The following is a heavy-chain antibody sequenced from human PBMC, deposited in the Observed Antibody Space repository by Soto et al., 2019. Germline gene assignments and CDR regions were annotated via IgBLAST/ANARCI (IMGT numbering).Heavy chain of an antibody. J-gene: IGHJ4*02. V-gene: IGHV1-69*13. D-gene: IGHD4-17*01. Sequence: TSVKLSCEACGGSFSSYAISWVRQAPGQGLEWMGGIIPIFGTANYAQKFQGRVTITADESTSTAYMELSSLRSEDTAVYYCARVYGDYALYFDYWGQGTLVTVS. CDR3: ARVYGDYALYFDY. CDR1: GGSFSSYA. CDR2: IIPIFGTA.